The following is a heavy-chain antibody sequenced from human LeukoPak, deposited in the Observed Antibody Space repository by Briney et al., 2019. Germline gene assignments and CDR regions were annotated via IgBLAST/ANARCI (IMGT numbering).Heavy chain of an antibody. Sequence: GASVKVSCKASGYTFTSYYMHWVRQAPGQGLEWMGIINPSGGSTSYAQKFQGRVTMTRDTSTSTVYMELSRLRSEDTALYYCAIAARPRGLLVYWGQGTLVTVSS. CDR3: AIAARPRGLLVY. CDR1: GYTFTSYY. J-gene: IGHJ4*02. D-gene: IGHD6-6*01. CDR2: INPSGGST. V-gene: IGHV1-46*03.